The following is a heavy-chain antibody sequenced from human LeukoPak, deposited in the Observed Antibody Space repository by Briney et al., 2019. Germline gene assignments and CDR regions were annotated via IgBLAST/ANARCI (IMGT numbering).Heavy chain of an antibody. CDR2: ISGSGGST. CDR1: GFTFSSYA. D-gene: IGHD6-13*01. Sequence: PGASPRLSCTASGFTFSSYAMSWVRQAPGRGLEWVSTISGSGGSTYYADSVQGRFTISRDNPKNTLYLQMNSLRAEDTAVYYCAKDRFSYSGSWFGGSAFDIWGQGTVVTVSS. V-gene: IGHV3-23*01. J-gene: IGHJ3*02. CDR3: AKDRFSYSGSWFGGSAFDI.